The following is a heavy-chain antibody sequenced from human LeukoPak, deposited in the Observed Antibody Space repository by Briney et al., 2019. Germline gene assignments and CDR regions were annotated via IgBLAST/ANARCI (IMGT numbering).Heavy chain of an antibody. V-gene: IGHV4-34*01. Sequence: SETLSLTCAVYGDSFSGYYWSWIRQPPGKGLEWIGEINHSGSTNYNPSLKSRVTISVDTSKNQFSLKLSSVTAADTAVYYCARGLGLVPAATFFDYWGQGTLVTVSS. CDR1: GDSFSGYY. CDR3: ARGLGLVPAATFFDY. D-gene: IGHD2-2*01. CDR2: INHSGST. J-gene: IGHJ4*02.